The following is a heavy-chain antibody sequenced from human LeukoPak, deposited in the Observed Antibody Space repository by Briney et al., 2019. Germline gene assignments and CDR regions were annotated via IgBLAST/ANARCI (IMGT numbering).Heavy chain of an antibody. CDR2: VGRDGSTT. Sequence: GGSLRLSCAASGFTFSAYWMHWVRQAPGKGLVWVSRVGRDGSTTRYADSVKGRFTISRDNAKNTLYLQMNSLRAEDTAVYYCARGGSPPEALGDTFDIWGQGTMVTVSS. CDR3: ARGGSPPEALGDTFDI. J-gene: IGHJ3*02. CDR1: GFTFSAYW. V-gene: IGHV3-74*01. D-gene: IGHD1-26*01.